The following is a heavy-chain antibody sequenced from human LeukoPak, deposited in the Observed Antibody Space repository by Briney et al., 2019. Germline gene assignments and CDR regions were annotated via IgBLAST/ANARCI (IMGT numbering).Heavy chain of an antibody. CDR3: ARDPGYCSGGSCQYYYYYYMDV. J-gene: IGHJ6*03. CDR2: ISSSSSYI. V-gene: IGHV3-21*01. D-gene: IGHD2-15*01. CDR1: GFTFSSYS. Sequence: GGSLRLSCAASGFTFSSYSMNWVRQAPGKGLEWVSSISSSSSYIYYADSVKGRFTISRDNAKNSLYLQMNSLRAEDTAVYYCARDPGYCSGGSCQYYYYYYMDVWGKGTTVTISS.